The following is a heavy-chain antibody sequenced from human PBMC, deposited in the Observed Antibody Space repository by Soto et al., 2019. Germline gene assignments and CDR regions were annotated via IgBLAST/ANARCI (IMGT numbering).Heavy chain of an antibody. CDR2: IYYSGST. Sequence: QVQLQESGPGLVKPSQTLSLTCTVSGGSISSGDYYWSWIRQPPGKGLEWIGYIYYSGSTYYNPSLKSRVTISVDTSKNQFSLKLSSVTAADTAVYYCARETTTVPMPYGMDVWGQGTTVTVSS. CDR1: GGSISSGDYY. J-gene: IGHJ6*02. D-gene: IGHD4-17*01. CDR3: ARETTTVPMPYGMDV. V-gene: IGHV4-30-4*01.